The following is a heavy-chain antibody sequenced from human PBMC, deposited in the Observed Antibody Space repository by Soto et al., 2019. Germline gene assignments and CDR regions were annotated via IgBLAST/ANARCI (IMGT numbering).Heavy chain of an antibody. D-gene: IGHD5-12*01. CDR1: GGSISSGGYY. J-gene: IGHJ5*02. CDR2: IYYSGST. CDR3: AREEGGGYDHRWFDH. Sequence: QVQLQESGPGLVKPSQTLSLTCTVSGGSISSGGYYWSWIRQHPGKGLEWIGYIYYSGSTYYNPSLTSRVTISVDTSKNQSSLKLSSVTAADTAVYYCAREEGGGYDHRWFDHWGQGTLVTVSS. V-gene: IGHV4-31*03.